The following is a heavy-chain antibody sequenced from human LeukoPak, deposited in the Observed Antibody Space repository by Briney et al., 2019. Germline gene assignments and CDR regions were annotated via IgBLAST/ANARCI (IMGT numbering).Heavy chain of an antibody. D-gene: IGHD3-10*01. J-gene: IGHJ5*02. V-gene: IGHV1-2*02. CDR2: INPNSGGT. CDR3: ARAVWFGESGFDP. Sequence: GASVKVSCTASGYTFTGYYMHWVRQAPGQGLEWMGWINPNSGGTNYAQKFQGRVTMTRDTSISTAYMELSRLRSDDTAVYYCARAVWFGESGFDPWGQGTLVTVSS. CDR1: GYTFTGYY.